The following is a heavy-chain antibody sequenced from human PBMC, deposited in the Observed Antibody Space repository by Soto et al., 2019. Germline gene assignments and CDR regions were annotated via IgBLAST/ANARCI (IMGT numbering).Heavy chain of an antibody. CDR3: TTPTRYSGYASEYYYYGMDV. CDR1: GFTFSNAW. Sequence: PGGSLRLSCAASGFTFSNAWMNWVRQAPGKGLEWVGRIKSKTDGGTTDYAAPVKGRFTISRDDSKNTLYLQMNSLKTEDTAVYYCTTPTRYSGYASEYYYYGMDVWGQGTTVTVS. D-gene: IGHD5-12*01. V-gene: IGHV3-15*07. CDR2: IKSKTDGGTT. J-gene: IGHJ6*02.